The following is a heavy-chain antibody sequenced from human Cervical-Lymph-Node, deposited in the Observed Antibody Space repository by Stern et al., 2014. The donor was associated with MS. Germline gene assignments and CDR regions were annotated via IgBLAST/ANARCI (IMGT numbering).Heavy chain of an antibody. CDR1: GFAFSRYW. J-gene: IGHJ6*02. D-gene: IGHD2-2*01. V-gene: IGHV3-74*03. CDR2: INGDGTTT. Sequence: EVQLVESGGGLVQPGGSLRLSCAASGFAFSRYWMHWVRQAPGKGLVRGSRINGDGTTTTYADSVKGRMTISKDNAKNMLYLQMDSLSAEDTAVYFCARASAPYGMDVWGPGTTVTVSS. CDR3: ARASAPYGMDV.